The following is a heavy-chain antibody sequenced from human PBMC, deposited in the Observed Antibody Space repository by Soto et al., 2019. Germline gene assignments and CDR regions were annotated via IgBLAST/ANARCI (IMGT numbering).Heavy chain of an antibody. V-gene: IGHV2-5*02. CDR2: MYWDDDK. CDR3: AHLIAGGSPDY. D-gene: IGHD3-16*01. J-gene: IGHJ4*02. Sequence: QITLKESGPTLVIPTQTLTLTCSFSGFSLSTSGVGVGWIRQPPGKALEWPALMYWDDDKRYSPSLKSRLAITKDTFENQVVLTMTNMDPVDTATYYCAHLIAGGSPDYWGQGTLVTVSS. CDR1: GFSLSTSGVG.